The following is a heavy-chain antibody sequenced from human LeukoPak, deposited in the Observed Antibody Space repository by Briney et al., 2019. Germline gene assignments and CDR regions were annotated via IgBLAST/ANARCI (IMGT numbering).Heavy chain of an antibody. CDR2: IYWDDDK. J-gene: IGHJ4*02. CDR3: AHSRSGYYDSSGYYYDY. Sequence: SGPTLVKPTQTLTLTCTFSGFSLSTSGVGVGWIRQPPGKALEWLALIYWDDDKRYSPSLKSRLTITKDTSKNQVVLTMTNMDPVDTATYYCAHSRSGYYDSSGYYYDYWGQRTLVTVSS. CDR1: GFSLSTSGVG. D-gene: IGHD3-22*01. V-gene: IGHV2-5*02.